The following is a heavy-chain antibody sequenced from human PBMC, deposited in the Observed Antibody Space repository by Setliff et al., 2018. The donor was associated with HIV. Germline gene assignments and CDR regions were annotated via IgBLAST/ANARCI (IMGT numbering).Heavy chain of an antibody. J-gene: IGHJ4*02. CDR3: ARYNFRRGYWDYFDY. D-gene: IGHD3-3*01. V-gene: IGHV2-26*01. Sequence: SGPTLVNPTETPTLTCTVSGFSLSNTRMGVSWIRQPPGKALEWLAHIFPNDEKSYSASLKSRVTISEDTSKSQVVLTMTNMDPPDTATYFCARYNFRRGYWDYFDYWGQGTQVTVSS. CDR1: GFSLSNTRMG. CDR2: IFPNDEK.